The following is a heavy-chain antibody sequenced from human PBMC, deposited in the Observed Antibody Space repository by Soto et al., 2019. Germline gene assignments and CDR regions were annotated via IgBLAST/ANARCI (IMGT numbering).Heavy chain of an antibody. V-gene: IGHV1-69*13. CDR3: ARKVGRGKAFDI. J-gene: IGHJ3*02. CDR2: IIPIFGTA. CDR1: GGTFSSYA. D-gene: IGHD2-15*01. Sequence: ASVKVSCKASGGTFSSYAISWVRQAPGQGLEWMGGIIPIFGTANYAQKFQGRVTITADESTSTAYMELSSLRSEDTAVYYCARKVGRGKAFDIWGQGTMVTVSS.